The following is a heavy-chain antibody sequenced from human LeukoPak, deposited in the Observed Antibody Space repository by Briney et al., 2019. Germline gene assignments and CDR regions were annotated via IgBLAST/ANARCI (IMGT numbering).Heavy chain of an antibody. V-gene: IGHV4-34*01. CDR3: ARPNYYGSGSYYRPRRNDAFDI. Sequence: SETLSLTCAVYGGSFSGYYWSWIRQPPGKGLEWIGEINHSGSTNYNPSLKSRVTISVDTSKDQFSLKLSSVTAADTAVYYCARPNYYGSGSYYRPRRNDAFDIWGQGTMVTVSS. J-gene: IGHJ3*02. D-gene: IGHD3-10*01. CDR2: INHSGST. CDR1: GGSFSGYY.